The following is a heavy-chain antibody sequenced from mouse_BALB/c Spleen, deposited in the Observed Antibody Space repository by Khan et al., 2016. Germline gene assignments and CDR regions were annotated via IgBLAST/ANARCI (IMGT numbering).Heavy chain of an antibody. Sequence: EVKLEESGGGLVQPGGSMKLSCVASGFSFNNYWMDWVRLSPEKGLEWIAQITPKSNNYATHYAESGKGRFTITREDCKSSVYLQMNTLRPEDTGIDYCTDLGTGYWGQGTPLAVSS. CDR1: GFSFNNYW. CDR2: ITPKSNNYAT. CDR3: TDLGTGY. D-gene: IGHD3-3*01. J-gene: IGHJ2*01. V-gene: IGHV6-6*02.